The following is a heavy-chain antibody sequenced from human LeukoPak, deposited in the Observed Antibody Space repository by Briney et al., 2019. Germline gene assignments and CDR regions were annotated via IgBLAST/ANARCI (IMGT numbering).Heavy chain of an antibody. Sequence: GASVKVSCKASGYTFTSYYMHWVRQAPGQGLEWMGIINPSGGSTSYAQKFQGRVTMTRDTSTSTVYMELSGLRSEDTAVYYCARGGEALWFGELNWFDPWGQGTLVTVSS. CDR2: INPSGGST. J-gene: IGHJ5*02. CDR1: GYTFTSYY. V-gene: IGHV1-46*01. CDR3: ARGGEALWFGELNWFDP. D-gene: IGHD3-10*01.